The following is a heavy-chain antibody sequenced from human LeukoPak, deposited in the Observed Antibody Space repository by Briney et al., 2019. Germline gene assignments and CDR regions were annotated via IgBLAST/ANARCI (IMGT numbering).Heavy chain of an antibody. Sequence: ASVKVSFKASGYTFTGYYMNWVRQSPGQGLEWVGWINPNSGVTNFAQKFQGRVTMTRDTSIRTAYMELSRLRSDDTAVYYCARDGFESGWYHFDYWGQGTLVTVSS. J-gene: IGHJ4*02. D-gene: IGHD6-19*01. CDR2: INPNSGVT. V-gene: IGHV1-2*02. CDR3: ARDGFESGWYHFDY. CDR1: GYTFTGYY.